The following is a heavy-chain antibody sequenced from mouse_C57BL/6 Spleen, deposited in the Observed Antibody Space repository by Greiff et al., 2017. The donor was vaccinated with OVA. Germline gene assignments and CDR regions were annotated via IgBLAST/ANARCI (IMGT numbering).Heavy chain of an antibody. D-gene: IGHD3-2*02. CDR2: INPYNGGT. Sequence: DVQLQESGPVLVKPGASVKMSCKASGYTFTDYYMNWVKQSHGKSLEWIGVINPYNGGTSYNQKFKGKATLTVDKSSSTAYMELNSLTSEDSAVYYCAKAQATYYFDYWGQGTTLTVSS. CDR3: AKAQATYYFDY. J-gene: IGHJ2*01. V-gene: IGHV1-19*01. CDR1: GYTFTDYY.